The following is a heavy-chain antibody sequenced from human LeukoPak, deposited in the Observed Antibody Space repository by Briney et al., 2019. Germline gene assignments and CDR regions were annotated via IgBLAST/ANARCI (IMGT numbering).Heavy chain of an antibody. CDR3: VASTYSQRNYFDV. CDR1: GFIVSNIY. Sequence: GGSLRLSCAASGFIVSNIYMSWVRPAPGKGLEWISVVYHGENTYYADSVKGRFTISRDNSKNMLFLQMNSLRAEDTAVYYCVASTYSQRNYFDVWGQGTLVTVSS. D-gene: IGHD6-19*01. J-gene: IGHJ4*02. CDR2: VYHGENT. V-gene: IGHV3-53*01.